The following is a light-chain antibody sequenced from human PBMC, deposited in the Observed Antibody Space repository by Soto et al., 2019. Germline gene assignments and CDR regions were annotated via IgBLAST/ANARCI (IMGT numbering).Light chain of an antibody. CDR2: GAS. Sequence: EIVLTQSTGTLSLSPGERATLSCRASQSVSNNYLAWYQQQPGQAPRLLIDGASNRATGIPDRFSGSASGTDSTLTISRLQPEDFAVYYCQQYGSSGTFGQGTKVDIK. CDR3: QQYGSSGT. J-gene: IGKJ1*01. V-gene: IGKV3-20*01. CDR1: QSVSNNY.